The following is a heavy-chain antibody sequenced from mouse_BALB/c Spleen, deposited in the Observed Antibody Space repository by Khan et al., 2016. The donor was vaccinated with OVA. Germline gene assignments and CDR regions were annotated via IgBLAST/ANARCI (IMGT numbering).Heavy chain of an antibody. CDR2: IDPFSGDT. V-gene: IGHV1S135*01. J-gene: IGHJ3*01. CDR1: GYSFTSYY. D-gene: IGHD2-2*01. Sequence: EVQLQESGPELMKPGASVKISCKAPGYSFTSYYIHWVMESHGKSLEWIGYIDPFSGDTTYNQKFKGKATLTVDKSSSTAYILLSNLTSEDSAVYYCTRHGYVAWFTYWGQGTLVTVSA. CDR3: TRHGYVAWFTY.